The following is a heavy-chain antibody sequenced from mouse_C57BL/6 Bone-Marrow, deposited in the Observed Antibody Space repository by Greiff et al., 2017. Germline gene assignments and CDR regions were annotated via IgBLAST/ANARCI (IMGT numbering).Heavy chain of an antibody. D-gene: IGHD2-10*02. CDR1: GYTFTDYY. CDR2: INPNNGGT. V-gene: IGHV1-26*01. J-gene: IGHJ3*01. Sequence: EVQLQQSGPELVKPGASVKISCKASGYTFTDYYMNWVKQSHGKSLEWIGDINPNNGGTSYNQKFKGKATLTVDKSSSTAYMELRSLTSEDSAVYYCARRQYSHWGQGTLVTVSA. CDR3: ARRQYSH.